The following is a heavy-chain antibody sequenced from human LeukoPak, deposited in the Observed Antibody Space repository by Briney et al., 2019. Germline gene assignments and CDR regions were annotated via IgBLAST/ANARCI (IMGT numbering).Heavy chain of an antibody. CDR2: FYYSGSD. J-gene: IGHJ4*02. D-gene: IGHD2-15*01. CDR3: VRGYCSGATCYHFDY. V-gene: IGHV4-59*01. CDR1: GASITNYY. Sequence: PSETLSLTCTVSGASITNYYWNWIRQPPGKGLEWIGYFYYSGSDNYNTSLKSRITISVDTSKNQFSLKLSSVTAADTAVYYCVRGYCSGATCYHFDYWGQGTLVTVSS.